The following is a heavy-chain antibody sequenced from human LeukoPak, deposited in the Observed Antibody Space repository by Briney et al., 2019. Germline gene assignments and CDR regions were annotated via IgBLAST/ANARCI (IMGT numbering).Heavy chain of an antibody. Sequence: PSGTLSLTCAVSGGSITSNNWWSWVRQPPGKGLEWIGEVYHSGSTNYHPSLKSRITISVDKSKNQSFLKLNSMAAADTAVYYCARDRYISNWFFDRWGQGTLVTVSS. V-gene: IGHV4-4*02. CDR2: VYHSGST. CDR1: GGSITSNNW. D-gene: IGHD3-3*02. J-gene: IGHJ4*02. CDR3: ARDRYISNWFFDR.